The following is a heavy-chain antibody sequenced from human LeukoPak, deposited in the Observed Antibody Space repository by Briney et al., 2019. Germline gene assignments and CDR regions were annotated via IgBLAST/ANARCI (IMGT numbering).Heavy chain of an antibody. CDR3: AKDGFWGPSWRWLQPRRGTYFDY. CDR2: MYTGGST. D-gene: IGHD5-24*01. J-gene: IGHJ4*02. CDR1: GFTVSSNY. Sequence: GGSLRLSCAASGFTVSSNYMSWVRQAPGKGLEWVSVMYTGGSTYYADSVKGRFTISRDNSKNTLYLQMNSLRAEDTAVYYCAKDGFWGPSWRWLQPRRGTYFDYWGQGTLVTVSS. V-gene: IGHV3-53*05.